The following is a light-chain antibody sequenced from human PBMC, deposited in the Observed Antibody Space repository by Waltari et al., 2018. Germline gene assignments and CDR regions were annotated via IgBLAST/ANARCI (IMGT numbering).Light chain of an antibody. Sequence: DIQMTQSPSTLSASVGDRVTLTCRASQYISSWLAWYQQKPGKAPKLLIYDASSLESGVPSRFSGSGSGTEFTLTISSLQPDDFATYYCQKYNSAPWTFGQGTKVEI. CDR1: QYISSW. V-gene: IGKV1-5*01. J-gene: IGKJ1*01. CDR3: QKYNSAPWT. CDR2: DAS.